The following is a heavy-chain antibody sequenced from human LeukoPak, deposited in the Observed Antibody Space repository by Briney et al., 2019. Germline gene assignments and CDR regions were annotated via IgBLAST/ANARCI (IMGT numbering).Heavy chain of an antibody. CDR2: INHSGST. D-gene: IGHD1-1*01. CDR3: VRGLRTAAFDY. CDR1: GGSFSGYY. Sequence: PSETLSLTCAVYGGSFSGYYWSWIRQPPGKGLEWIGEINHSGSTNYNPSLKSRVTISVDTSKNQFSLKLSSVTAADTAVYYCVRGLRTAAFDYWGQGTLVTVSS. J-gene: IGHJ4*02. V-gene: IGHV4-34*01.